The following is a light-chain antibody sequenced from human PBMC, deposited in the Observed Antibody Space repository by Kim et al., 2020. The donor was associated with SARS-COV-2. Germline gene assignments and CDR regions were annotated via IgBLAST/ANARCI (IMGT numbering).Light chain of an antibody. V-gene: IGLV3-19*01. CDR1: SLRNYF. CDR2: GKD. J-gene: IGLJ3*02. Sequence: SSELTQDPAVSVALGQTVRITCQGNSLRNYFASWYQQKPGQAPVVVIYGKDNRPSGIPYRFSGSSSGNTASLTITGAQAEDEADYYCNSRDSSGNQVFGGGTQLTVL. CDR3: NSRDSSGNQV.